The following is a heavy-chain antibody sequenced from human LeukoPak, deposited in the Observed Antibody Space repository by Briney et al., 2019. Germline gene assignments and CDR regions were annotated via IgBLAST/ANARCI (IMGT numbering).Heavy chain of an antibody. Sequence: ASVKVSCKASGYTFTSYGISWVRQAPGQGLEWMGWISAYNGNTNYAQKLQGRVTMTTDTSTSTAYMELRRLRSEDTAVYYCARGEAYYDFWSNTDYWGQGTLVTVSS. J-gene: IGHJ4*02. CDR2: ISAYNGNT. CDR1: GYTFTSYG. CDR3: ARGEAYYDFWSNTDY. D-gene: IGHD3-3*01. V-gene: IGHV1-18*01.